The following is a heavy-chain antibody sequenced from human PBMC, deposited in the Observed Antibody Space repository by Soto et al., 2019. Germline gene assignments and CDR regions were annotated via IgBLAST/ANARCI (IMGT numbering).Heavy chain of an antibody. J-gene: IGHJ4*02. Sequence: LRLSCAASGFTFSYYAMTWVRQAPGKGLEWLSAISGTGGDTYYTDSVKGRFTISRDNSKNTLYLQMHSLRADDTAVYYCAKQKTGLYFFDYWGQGTLVTVSS. V-gene: IGHV3-23*01. CDR3: AKQKTGLYFFDY. CDR1: GFTFSYYA. CDR2: ISGTGGDT. D-gene: IGHD7-27*01.